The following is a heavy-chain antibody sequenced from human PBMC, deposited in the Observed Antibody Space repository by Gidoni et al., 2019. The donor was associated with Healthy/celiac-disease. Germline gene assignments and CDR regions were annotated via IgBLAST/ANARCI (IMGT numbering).Heavy chain of an antibody. D-gene: IGHD6-13*01. CDR2: IRSKAYGGTT. CDR1: GFTFGDYA. J-gene: IGHJ3*02. Sequence: EVQLLEPGGGLVRLGRSLRLSGPASGFTFGDYARSLFRPSPGKGLEWGGFIRSKAYGGTTEYAAAVKGRFTISRDDSNSIAYLQMNSLKTEDTAVYFCTRRPGIAAHDAFDIWGQGTMVTVSS. V-gene: IGHV3-49*05. CDR3: TRRPGIAAHDAFDI.